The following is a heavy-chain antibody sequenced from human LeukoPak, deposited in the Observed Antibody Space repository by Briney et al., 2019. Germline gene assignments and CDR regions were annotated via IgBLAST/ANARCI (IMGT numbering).Heavy chain of an antibody. Sequence: GGSLRLSCTASGFTSGDYAMSWFRQAPGKGLEWVGFIRSKAYGGTTEYAASVKGRFTISRDDSKSIAYLQMNSLKTEDTAVYYCTSTYDYVWGSYRPFDYWGQGTLVTVSS. CDR2: IRSKAYGGTT. J-gene: IGHJ4*02. V-gene: IGHV3-49*03. D-gene: IGHD3-16*02. CDR1: GFTSGDYA. CDR3: TSTYDYVWGSYRPFDY.